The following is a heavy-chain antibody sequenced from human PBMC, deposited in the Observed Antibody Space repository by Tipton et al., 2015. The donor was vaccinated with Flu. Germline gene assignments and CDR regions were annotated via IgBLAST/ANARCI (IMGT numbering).Heavy chain of an antibody. J-gene: IGHJ5*02. V-gene: IGHV4-61*01. Sequence: TLSLTCTVSGGSVSSTNYYWAWVRQPPGKGLEWIGYAYSGGSTQCSPSLKSRVTISVDTSKNQFSLNLSSVTTADTAIYYCAREVLWFGELGGWFDPWGRG. D-gene: IGHD3-10*01. CDR3: AREVLWFGELGGWFDP. CDR1: GGSVSSTNYY. CDR2: AYSGGST.